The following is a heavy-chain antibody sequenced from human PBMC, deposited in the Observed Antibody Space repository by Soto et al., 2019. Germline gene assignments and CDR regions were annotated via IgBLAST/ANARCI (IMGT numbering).Heavy chain of an antibody. D-gene: IGHD3-22*01. V-gene: IGHV4-39*01. CDR2: IYYSGKT. CDR1: GGSISSSSYY. Sequence: QLQLQESGPGLVKPSETLSLTCTVSGGSISSSSYYWGWIRQPPGKGLEWIGSIYYSGKTYYNPSLKSRVTISVDTSKNPFSLKLSSVTAADTTVYYCARLIHCLTTAGYFDYWGQGTLVTVSS. J-gene: IGHJ4*02. CDR3: ARLIHCLTTAGYFDY.